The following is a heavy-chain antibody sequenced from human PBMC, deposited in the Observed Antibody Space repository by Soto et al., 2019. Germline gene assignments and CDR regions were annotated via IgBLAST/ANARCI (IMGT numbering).Heavy chain of an antibody. CDR3: ARERRVPTYYYYYGMDV. V-gene: IGHV3-33*01. Sequence: GGSLRLSCAASVFTFSSYGMHWVRQAPGKGLEWVAVIWYDGSNKYYADSVKGRFTISRDNSKNTLYLQMNSLRAEDTAVYYCARERRVPTYYYYYGMDVWGQGTTVTVSS. D-gene: IGHD2-2*01. CDR2: IWYDGSNK. J-gene: IGHJ6*02. CDR1: VFTFSSYG.